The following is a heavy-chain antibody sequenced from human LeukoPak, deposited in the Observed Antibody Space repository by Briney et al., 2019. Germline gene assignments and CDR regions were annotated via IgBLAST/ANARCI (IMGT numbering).Heavy chain of an antibody. V-gene: IGHV3-30*03. CDR1: GFTFSTYG. CDR2: ISYDGSTK. J-gene: IGHJ4*02. D-gene: IGHD5-18*01. CDR3: ARDRWGYSYGGD. Sequence: GGSLRLSCTASGFTFSTYGMHWVRQAPGKGLEWVTLISYDGSTKYYSDSVKGRFTLSRDNSKNTLYLQMNSLRAEDTAVYYCARDRWGYSYGGDWGQGTLVTVSS.